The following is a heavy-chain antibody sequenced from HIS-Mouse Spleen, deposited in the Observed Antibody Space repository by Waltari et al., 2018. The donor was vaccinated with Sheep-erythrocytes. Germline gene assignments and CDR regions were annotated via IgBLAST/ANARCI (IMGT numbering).Heavy chain of an antibody. V-gene: IGHV4-59*01. CDR2: IYYSGST. Sequence: QVQLQESGPGLVKPSVTLSLTCTVSGGSISSYYWGWLRQPPGKGLEWIGYIYYSGSTNYNPSLKSRVTLSVDTSKNQFSLKLSSVTAADTAVYYCARGNIAARGGCYFDYWGQGTLVTVSS. J-gene: IGHJ4*02. CDR3: ARGNIAARGGCYFDY. D-gene: IGHD6-6*01. CDR1: GGSISSYY.